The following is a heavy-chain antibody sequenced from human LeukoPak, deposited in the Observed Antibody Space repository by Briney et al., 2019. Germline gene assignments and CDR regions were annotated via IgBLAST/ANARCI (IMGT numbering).Heavy chain of an antibody. Sequence: PGGSLRLSCAASGFTFSSYAMSWVRQAPGKGLEWVAVIYSGGSAHHAAPVRGRFTISRDKSENTVYLQMNNLRVEDTAVYYCAKDRDTGFYVKGSFEIWGQGTTVTVSS. V-gene: IGHV3-23*03. J-gene: IGHJ3*02. D-gene: IGHD3-9*01. CDR1: GFTFSSYA. CDR2: IYSGGSA. CDR3: AKDRDTGFYVKGSFEI.